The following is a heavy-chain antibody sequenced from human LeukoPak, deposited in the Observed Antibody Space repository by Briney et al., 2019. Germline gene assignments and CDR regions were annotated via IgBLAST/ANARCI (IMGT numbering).Heavy chain of an antibody. CDR3: ARVRVGSWYYFDY. J-gene: IGHJ4*02. CDR2: INPSGGST. Sequence: ASVKVSCKASGNTFISYYMHWVRQAPGQGLEWMGLINPSGGSTSYAQKFQGRVTMTRDTSTSTVYMELSSLRSEDTAVYYCARVRVGSWYYFDYWGQGTLVTVSS. CDR1: GNTFISYY. V-gene: IGHV1-46*01. D-gene: IGHD6-13*01.